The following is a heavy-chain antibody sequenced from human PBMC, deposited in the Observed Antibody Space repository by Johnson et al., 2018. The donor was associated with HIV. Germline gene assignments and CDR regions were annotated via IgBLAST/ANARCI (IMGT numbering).Heavy chain of an antibody. CDR3: ASTIFGVAWHAFDS. V-gene: IGHV3-30*04. Sequence: QVLLVESGGGVVQPGRSLRLSCAASGFTFSSYAMHWVRQAPGKGLEWVAVIRYDGSNKYYADSVKGRFTISRDNAKNSLYLQMNSLRAEDTAVYYCASTIFGVAWHAFDSWGQGTMVIVSS. D-gene: IGHD3-3*01. CDR2: IRYDGSNK. J-gene: IGHJ3*02. CDR1: GFTFSSYA.